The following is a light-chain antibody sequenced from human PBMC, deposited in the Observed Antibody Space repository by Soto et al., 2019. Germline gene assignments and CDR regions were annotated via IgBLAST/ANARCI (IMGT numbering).Light chain of an antibody. CDR2: DAS. J-gene: IGKJ1*01. CDR3: QQYKSYST. Sequence: DIQLTHSPSTLSASVGDRVTLTFRASQSLNTRLAWYQQRPGKAPKLLIYDASTLESGVPSRFSGGGSGTEFTLTINNLQPDDLATYICQQYKSYSTFGRGTKVDIK. V-gene: IGKV1-5*01. CDR1: QSLNTR.